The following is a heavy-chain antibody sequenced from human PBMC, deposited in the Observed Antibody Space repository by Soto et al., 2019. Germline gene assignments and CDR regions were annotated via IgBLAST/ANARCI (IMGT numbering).Heavy chain of an antibody. D-gene: IGHD3-22*01. V-gene: IGHV6-1*01. Sequence: PSQTLSLTCDISGDSVSSNSAGWNWIRQTPSRGLEWLGRTYYKSKWYYTYAASVKSRITVSPDTSKNQFSLQLTSVTPEDTATYYCARTYYYDSSGYSKYDYWGQGTLVTVSS. CDR1: GDSVSSNSAG. J-gene: IGHJ4*02. CDR2: TYYKSKWYY. CDR3: ARTYYYDSSGYSKYDY.